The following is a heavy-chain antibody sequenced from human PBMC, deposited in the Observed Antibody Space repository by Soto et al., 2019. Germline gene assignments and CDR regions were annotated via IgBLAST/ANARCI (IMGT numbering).Heavy chain of an antibody. D-gene: IGHD2-15*01. J-gene: IGHJ4*02. CDR1: GGSISSYY. V-gene: IGHV4-59*01. CDR2: IYYSGST. Sequence: SETLSLTCTVSGGSISSYYWSWIRQPPGKGLEWIGYIYYSGSTNYNPSLKSRVTISVDTSKNQFSLKLSSVTAADTAVYYCARGIYCSGGSCNAIFDYWGQGTLVTVSS. CDR3: ARGIYCSGGSCNAIFDY.